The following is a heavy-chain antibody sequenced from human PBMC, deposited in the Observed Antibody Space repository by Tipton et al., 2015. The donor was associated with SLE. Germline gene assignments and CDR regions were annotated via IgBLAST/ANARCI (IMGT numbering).Heavy chain of an antibody. CDR2: MYYSGIT. V-gene: IGHV4-59*01. J-gene: IGHJ5*02. Sequence: TLSLTCTVSGGSIRTYYWSWIRQTPGKGLEWIGYMYYSGITNYNPSLNSRVTISVDTSKNQFSLRVNSVTAADTAVYYCARGSPFMEWERNGFDPWGQGTWVTVSS. CDR1: GGSIRTYY. CDR3: ARGSPFMEWERNGFDP. D-gene: IGHD3-3*01.